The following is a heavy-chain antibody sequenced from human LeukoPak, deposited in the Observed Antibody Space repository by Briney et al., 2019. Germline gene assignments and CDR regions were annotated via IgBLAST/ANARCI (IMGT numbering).Heavy chain of an antibody. CDR1: GFIFSSYE. Sequence: GGSLRLSCAASGFIFSSYEMNWVRQAPGKGLEWVSYISSHARTTYNADSVKGRFTISRDNAKNSLYLQMNSLRAEDTAVYYCARERQWLGSDYWGQGTLVTVSS. V-gene: IGHV3-48*03. CDR3: ARERQWLGSDY. CDR2: ISSHARTT. J-gene: IGHJ4*02. D-gene: IGHD6-19*01.